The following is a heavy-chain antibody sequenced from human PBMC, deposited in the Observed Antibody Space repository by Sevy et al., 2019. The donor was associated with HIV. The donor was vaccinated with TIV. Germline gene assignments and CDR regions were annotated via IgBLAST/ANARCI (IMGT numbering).Heavy chain of an antibody. CDR3: ARVVGLAYCGGDCYSGGEYYYYGMDV. CDR1: GFTFSSYS. Sequence: GSLRLSCAASGFTFSSYSMNWVRQAPGKGLEWVSYISSSSSTIYYADSVKGRFTISRDNAKNSLYLQMNSLRDEDTAVYYCARVVGLAYCGGDCYSGGEYYYYGMDVWGQGTTVTVSS. J-gene: IGHJ6*02. V-gene: IGHV3-48*02. CDR2: ISSSSSTI. D-gene: IGHD2-21*02.